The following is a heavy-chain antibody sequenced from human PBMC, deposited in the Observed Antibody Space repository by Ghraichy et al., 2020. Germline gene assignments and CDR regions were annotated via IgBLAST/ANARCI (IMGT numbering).Heavy chain of an antibody. CDR2: IHLGNTRV. CDR1: GFNLNNYA. D-gene: IGHD2-2*01. Sequence: GGSLRLSCAASGFNLNNYAMSWVRQAPGKGLEWVSNIHLGNTRVFYADSVKGRFSISRDSVQDSLVLEMNNLRAEDTAVYYCARLWGVVPTALLGMDVWGQGTTVTVSS. J-gene: IGHJ6*02. V-gene: IGHV3-48*01. CDR3: ARLWGVVPTALLGMDV.